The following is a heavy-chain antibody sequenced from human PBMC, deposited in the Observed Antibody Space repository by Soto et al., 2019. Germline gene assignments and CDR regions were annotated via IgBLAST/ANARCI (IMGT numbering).Heavy chain of an antibody. CDR3: AREGSGYDLGAFDI. V-gene: IGHV3-48*03. D-gene: IGHD5-12*01. Sequence: LRLSCAASGFTFSSYEMNWVRQAPGKGLEWVSYISSSGSTIYYADSVKGRFTISRDNAKNSLYLQMNGLRAEDTAVYYCAREGSGYDLGAFDIWGQGTMVTVSS. CDR1: GFTFSSYE. J-gene: IGHJ3*02. CDR2: ISSSGSTI.